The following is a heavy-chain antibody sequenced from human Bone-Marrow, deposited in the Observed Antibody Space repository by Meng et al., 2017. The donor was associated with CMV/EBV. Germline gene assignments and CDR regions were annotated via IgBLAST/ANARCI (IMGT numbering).Heavy chain of an antibody. CDR3: ARERWGVGNWFDP. V-gene: IGHV3-48*03. CDR1: GFTFSSYE. Sequence: LSLTCAASGFTFSSYEMNWVRQAPGKGLEWASYISSSGSTIYYADSVKGRFTISRDNAKNSLYLQMNSLRAEDTAVYYCARERWGVGNWFDPWGQGTLVTVSS. CDR2: ISSSGSTI. D-gene: IGHD5-24*01. J-gene: IGHJ5*02.